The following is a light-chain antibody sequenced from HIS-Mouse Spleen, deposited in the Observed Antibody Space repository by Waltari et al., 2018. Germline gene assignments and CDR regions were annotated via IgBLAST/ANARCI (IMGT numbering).Light chain of an antibody. V-gene: IGKV1-17*03. CDR3: LQHNSYPLT. J-gene: IGKJ4*01. Sequence: DIQMPQSPSAMSASVGDRVTITCRASQGISNYLAWFQRKPGKVPKRLIYAASSLQRGVPSRFSVRASGTEFTLTIRSLQTEDFATYYCLQHNSYPLTFGGGTKVEMK. CDR2: AAS. CDR1: QGISNY.